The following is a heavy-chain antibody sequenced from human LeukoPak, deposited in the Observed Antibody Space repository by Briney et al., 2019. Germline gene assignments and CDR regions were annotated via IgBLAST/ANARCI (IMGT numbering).Heavy chain of an antibody. CDR2: ISGSGDST. D-gene: IGHD2-2*01. J-gene: IGHJ4*02. CDR1: GFTFSSYS. Sequence: GGSLRLSCAASGFTFSSYSMNWVRQAPGKGLEWVSVISGSGDSTYYADSVTGRFTISRDNSKNTLYLQMNSLRAEDTAVYFCAKGRPCSGTSCYGSYFDYWGQGTLVTVSS. CDR3: AKGRPCSGTSCYGSYFDY. V-gene: IGHV3-23*01.